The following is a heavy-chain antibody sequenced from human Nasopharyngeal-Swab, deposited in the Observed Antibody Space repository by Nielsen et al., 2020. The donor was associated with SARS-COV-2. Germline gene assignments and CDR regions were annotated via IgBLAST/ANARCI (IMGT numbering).Heavy chain of an antibody. D-gene: IGHD3-22*01. Sequence: LKISCAASGFTFSSYSMNWVRQAPGKGLEWVSSISSSSSYIYYADSVKGRFTISRDNAKNSLYLQMNSLRAEDTAVYHCARAPQTTYYYDSSGYSYYFDYWGQGTLVTVSS. V-gene: IGHV3-21*01. CDR1: GFTFSSYS. J-gene: IGHJ4*02. CDR2: ISSSSSYI. CDR3: ARAPQTTYYYDSSGYSYYFDY.